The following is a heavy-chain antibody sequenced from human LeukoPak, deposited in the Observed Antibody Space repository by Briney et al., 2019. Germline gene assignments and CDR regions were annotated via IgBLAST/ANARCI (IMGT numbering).Heavy chain of an antibody. D-gene: IGHD3-3*01. CDR3: ARDCRPYHDFWSGYYRRDAFDI. J-gene: IGHJ3*02. V-gene: IGHV1-18*01. CDR1: GYTFTSYG. CDR2: ISAYNGNT. Sequence: ASVKVSCKASGYTFTSYGISWVRQAPGQGLEWMGWISAYNGNTNYAQKLQGRVTMTTDTSTSTAYMELRSLRSDDTAVYYCARDCRPYHDFWSGYYRRDAFDIWGQGTMVTVSS.